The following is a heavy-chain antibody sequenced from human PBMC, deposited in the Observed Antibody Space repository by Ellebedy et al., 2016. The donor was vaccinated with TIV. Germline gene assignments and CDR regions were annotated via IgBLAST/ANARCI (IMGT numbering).Heavy chain of an antibody. CDR2: ISGSGGST. J-gene: IGHJ3*02. V-gene: IGHV3-23*01. CDR1: GFTFSSYA. Sequence: GESLKISCAASGFTFSSYAMSWVRQAPGKGLEWVSAISGSGGSTYYADSVKGRFTISRDNSKNTLYLQMNSLRAEDTAVYYCARDRVGYSSSFDAFDIWGQGTMVTVSS. D-gene: IGHD6-6*01. CDR3: ARDRVGYSSSFDAFDI.